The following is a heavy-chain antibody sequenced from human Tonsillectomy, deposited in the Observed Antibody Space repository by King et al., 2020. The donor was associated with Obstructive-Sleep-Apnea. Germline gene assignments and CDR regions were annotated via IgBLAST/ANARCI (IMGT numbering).Heavy chain of an antibody. J-gene: IGHJ4*02. CDR3: ARGGGSVTTVTNWGDYFDY. CDR2: ISYDGSNK. V-gene: IGHV3-30*04. CDR1: GFTFSIYA. D-gene: IGHD4-17*01. Sequence: VQLVESGGGVVQPGRSLRLSCAASGFTFSIYAIHWVRQAPGKGLEWVAFISYDGSNKYFPYSVKGRFTISRDNSKNTLYLQMNSLRPEDTAVYYCARGGGSVTTVTNWGDYFDYWGQGTLVTVSS.